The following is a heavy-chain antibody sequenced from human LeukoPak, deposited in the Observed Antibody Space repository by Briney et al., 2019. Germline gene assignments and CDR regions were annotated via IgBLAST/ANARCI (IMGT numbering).Heavy chain of an antibody. V-gene: IGHV3-23*01. J-gene: IGHJ4*02. CDR1: GFTFSSYG. D-gene: IGHD3-9*01. Sequence: GGSLRLSCAASGFTFSSYGMSWVRQAPGKGLEWVSGISGSGGSTYYADSVKGRFTISRDNSKNTLYLQMNSLRAEDTAVYYCAKDDRRAKDYDFLTGYYKRPYFFDYWGQGTLVTVSS. CDR3: AKDDRRAKDYDFLTGYYKRPYFFDY. CDR2: ISGSGGST.